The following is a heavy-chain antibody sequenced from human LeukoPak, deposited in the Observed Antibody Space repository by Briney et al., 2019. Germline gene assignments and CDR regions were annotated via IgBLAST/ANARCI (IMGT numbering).Heavy chain of an antibody. D-gene: IGHD6-19*01. CDR2: IYYSGST. Sequence: SETLSLTCTVSGYSISSGYYWGWIRQPPGKGLEWIGSIYYSGSTYYNPSLKSRVTISVDTSKNQFSLKLSSVTAADTAVYYCARPWYSSGWYHWFDPWGQGTLVTVSS. CDR1: GYSISSGYY. CDR3: ARPWYSSGWYHWFDP. V-gene: IGHV4-38-2*02. J-gene: IGHJ5*02.